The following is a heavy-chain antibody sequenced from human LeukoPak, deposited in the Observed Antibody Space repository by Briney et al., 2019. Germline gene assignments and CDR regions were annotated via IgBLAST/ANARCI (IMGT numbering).Heavy chain of an antibody. V-gene: IGHV3-20*04. CDR2: INWSGGST. CDR3: AMGDSSGWYSDY. J-gene: IGHJ4*02. Sequence: GGSLRLSCAASGSTFDDHGMSWVRQVPGKGLEWVAGINWSGGSTGYADSVRGRFTISRDNAKNSLLLQMNSLRAEDTALYYCAMGDSSGWYSDYWGQGTLVTVSS. CDR1: GSTFDDHG. D-gene: IGHD6-19*01.